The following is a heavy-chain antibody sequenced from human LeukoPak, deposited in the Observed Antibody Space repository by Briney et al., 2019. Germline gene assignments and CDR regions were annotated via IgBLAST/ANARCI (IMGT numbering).Heavy chain of an antibody. CDR1: GGSISNYY. V-gene: IGHV4-39*07. J-gene: IGHJ3*02. Sequence: TSETLSLTCTVSGGSISNYYWGWIRQPPGKGLEWIGNIFYSGSTYYSPSLRSRVTISLDTSRNQFSLKLNSVTAADTAVYYCAKSNGYGLVDIWGQGTMVTVSS. CDR3: AKSNGYGLVDI. D-gene: IGHD3-10*01. CDR2: IFYSGST.